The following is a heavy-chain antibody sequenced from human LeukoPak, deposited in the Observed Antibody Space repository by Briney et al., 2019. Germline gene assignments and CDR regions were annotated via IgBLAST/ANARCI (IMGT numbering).Heavy chain of an antibody. CDR1: GFTFDDYG. CDR3: ARGEYYFDY. CDR2: FNWNGGST. V-gene: IGHV3-20*04. Sequence: AGSLRLSCAVSGFTFDDYGMSWVRQAPGKGLEWVSGFNWNGGSTGYADSVKGRFTISRDNAKNSLYLHMISLRAEDTALYYCARGEYYFDYWGQGTLVTVSS. J-gene: IGHJ4*02.